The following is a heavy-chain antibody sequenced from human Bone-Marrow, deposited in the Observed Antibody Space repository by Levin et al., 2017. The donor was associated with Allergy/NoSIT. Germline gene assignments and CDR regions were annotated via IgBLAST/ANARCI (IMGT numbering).Heavy chain of an antibody. J-gene: IGHJ4*02. Sequence: SETLSLTCAVYGGSFSGYYWSWIRQPPGKGLEWIGEINLSGSTNYNPSLKSRVTISVDTSKNQFSLKLSSVTAADTAVYDCARGATYYYGSGSYLLLSHWGQGTLVTVAA. V-gene: IGHV4-34*01. CDR1: GGSFSGYY. D-gene: IGHD3-10*01. CDR3: ARGATYYYGSGSYLLLSH. CDR2: INLSGST.